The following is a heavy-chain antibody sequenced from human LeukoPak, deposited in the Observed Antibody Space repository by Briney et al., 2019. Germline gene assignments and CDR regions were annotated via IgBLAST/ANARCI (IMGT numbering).Heavy chain of an antibody. Sequence: GGSLRLSCAASGFSFSTYGMHWVRQAPGTGLEWVAVISYDASNRYSYEGSSTYHADSVKGRFAISRDNSKNTLYLQMKSLRAEDTAIYYCAKSGRGVVAAARIDSWGQGTLVTVSS. J-gene: IGHJ4*02. CDR3: AKSGRGVVAAARIDS. CDR1: GFSFSTYG. CDR2: ISYDASNR. D-gene: IGHD2-15*01. V-gene: IGHV3-30*18.